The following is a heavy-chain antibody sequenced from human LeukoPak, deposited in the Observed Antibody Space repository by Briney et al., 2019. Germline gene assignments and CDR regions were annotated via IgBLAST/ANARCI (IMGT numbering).Heavy chain of an antibody. J-gene: IGHJ4*02. V-gene: IGHV1-18*01. Sequence: ASVKVSCTASGYTFTLYGISWVRQAPGQGPEWMGWISAYNGYTNYAQKLQGRLTMTTDTSTTTAYMELRSLRSDDTAVFYCARYCTTTSCYMAFDNWGQGTLVTVSS. CDR2: ISAYNGYT. D-gene: IGHD2-2*02. CDR3: ARYCTTTSCYMAFDN. CDR1: GYTFTLYG.